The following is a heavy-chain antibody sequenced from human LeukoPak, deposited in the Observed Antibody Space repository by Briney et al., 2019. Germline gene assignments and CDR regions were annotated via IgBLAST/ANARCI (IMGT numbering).Heavy chain of an antibody. J-gene: IGHJ3*02. D-gene: IGHD3-9*01. CDR2: INHSGST. V-gene: IGHV4-34*01. CDR1: GGSFSGYY. Sequence: TPSETLSLTCAVYGGSFSGYYWSWIRRPPGKGLEWIGEINHSGSTNYNPSLKSRVTISVDTSKNQFSLKLSSVTAADTAVYYCARGELRYFDWLRAPPTSRRAFDIWGQGTMVTVSS. CDR3: ARGELRYFDWLRAPPTSRRAFDI.